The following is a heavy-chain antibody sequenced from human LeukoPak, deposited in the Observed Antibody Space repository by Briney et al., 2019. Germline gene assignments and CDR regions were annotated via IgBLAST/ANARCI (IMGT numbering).Heavy chain of an antibody. V-gene: IGHV3-7*01. D-gene: IGHD3-10*02. CDR3: AELGITMIGGV. CDR1: GFTFSSYW. CDR2: IKQDGTEK. Sequence: GGSLRLSCAASGFTFSSYWMSWVRQAPGKGLEWVANIKQDGTEKYYVDSVKGRSTISRDNAKNSLYLQMNSLRAEDTAVYYCAELGITMIGGVWGKGTTVTISS. J-gene: IGHJ6*04.